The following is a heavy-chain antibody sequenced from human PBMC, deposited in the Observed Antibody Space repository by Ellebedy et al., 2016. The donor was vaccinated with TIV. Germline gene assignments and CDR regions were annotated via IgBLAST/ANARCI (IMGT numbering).Heavy chain of an antibody. V-gene: IGHV4-59*01. CDR2: ISYSGST. CDR3: ARVQVNNYSYYGMDV. J-gene: IGHJ6*02. Sequence: SETLSLXCTVSGGSFSSYFWSWIRQPPGKGLEWIGFISYSGSTNYNPSLKSRVTISVDTSKNQFSLKLSSVTAADTAVYYCARVQVNNYSYYGMDVWGQGTTVTVS. CDR1: GGSFSSYF.